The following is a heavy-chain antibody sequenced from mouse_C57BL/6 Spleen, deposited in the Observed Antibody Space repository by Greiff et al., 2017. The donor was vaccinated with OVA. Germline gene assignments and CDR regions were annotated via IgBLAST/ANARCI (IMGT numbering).Heavy chain of an antibody. J-gene: IGHJ3*01. V-gene: IGHV1-15*01. CDR1: GYTFTDYE. CDR2: IDPETGGT. CDR3: TRGNYGSSSAWFAY. D-gene: IGHD1-1*01. Sequence: QVHVKQSGAELVRPGASVTLSCKASGYTFTDYEMHWVKQTPVHGLEWIGAIDPETGGTAYNQKFKGKAILTADKSSSTAYMELRSLTSEDSAVYYCTRGNYGSSSAWFAYWGQGTLVTVSA.